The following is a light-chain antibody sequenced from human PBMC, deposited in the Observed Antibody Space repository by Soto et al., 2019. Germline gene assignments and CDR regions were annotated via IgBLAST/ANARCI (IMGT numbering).Light chain of an antibody. CDR3: KHHNSYSQT. V-gene: IGKV1-5*01. CDR2: GAS. Sequence: DIQMTQSPPTLSASVGDRGTITCRASQSLRHYLAWYQQMPGKAPKLLIYGASTLQSGVPSRFSGSGSGTGFTITIISLQPDDFVTYFCKHHNSYSQTFGQGTKVEIK. J-gene: IGKJ1*01. CDR1: QSLRHY.